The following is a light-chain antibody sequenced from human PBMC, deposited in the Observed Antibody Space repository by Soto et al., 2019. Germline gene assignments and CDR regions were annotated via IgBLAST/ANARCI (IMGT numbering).Light chain of an antibody. Sequence: SVLTQPASVSGSPGRSITISCTGTSSNGGSYKLVSWYQQHPGKAPKLMIFEVNKRPSGVSNRFSGSKSGNTASLTISGLRSEDEADYYCAAWDDSLSVLYVFGTGTKVTVL. CDR2: EVN. CDR3: AAWDDSLSVLYV. V-gene: IGLV2-23*02. J-gene: IGLJ1*01. CDR1: SSNGGSYKL.